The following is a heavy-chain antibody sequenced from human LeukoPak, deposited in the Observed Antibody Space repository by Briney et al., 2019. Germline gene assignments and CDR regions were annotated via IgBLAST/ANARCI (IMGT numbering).Heavy chain of an antibody. CDR1: GVSISSYY. Sequence: PSETLSLTCTVSGVSISSYYWSWIRQPPGKGLEWIGRIHISGKTNYNPSLRVTMSVDASRNQFSLKLSSVTAADKAVYYCARDPGLERPGGVSFGYWGQRSLVTVSS. J-gene: IGHJ4*02. V-gene: IGHV4-4*07. CDR2: IHISGKT. D-gene: IGHD1-1*01. CDR3: ARDPGLERPGGVSFGY.